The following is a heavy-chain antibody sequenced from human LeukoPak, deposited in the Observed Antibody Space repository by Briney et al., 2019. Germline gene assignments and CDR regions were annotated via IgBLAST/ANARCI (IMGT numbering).Heavy chain of an antibody. V-gene: IGHV3-23*01. J-gene: IGHJ4*02. CDR3: ARENWNDTFFDY. Sequence: GGSLRLSCAASGFTFSSYAMSWVRQAPGKGLEWVSAISGSGGSTYYADSVKGRFTISRDNAKNSLYLQMNSLRAEDTALYYCARENWNDTFFDYWGQGTLVTVSS. CDR1: GFTFSSYA. D-gene: IGHD1-1*01. CDR2: ISGSGGST.